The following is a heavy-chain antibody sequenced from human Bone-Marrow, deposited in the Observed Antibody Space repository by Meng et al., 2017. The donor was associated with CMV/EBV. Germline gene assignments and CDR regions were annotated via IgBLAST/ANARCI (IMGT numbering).Heavy chain of an antibody. CDR2: ISYDGSNK. J-gene: IGHJ3*02. D-gene: IGHD6-13*01. V-gene: IGHV3-30-3*01. Sequence: GGSLRLSCSVSGGAISDHFWSWIRQPPGKGLEWVAVISYDGSNKYYADSVKGRFTISRDNSKNTLYLQMNSLRAEDTAVYYCASSRGIAAAGAFDAFDIWGQGTMVTVSS. CDR1: GGAISDHF. CDR3: ASSRGIAAAGAFDAFDI.